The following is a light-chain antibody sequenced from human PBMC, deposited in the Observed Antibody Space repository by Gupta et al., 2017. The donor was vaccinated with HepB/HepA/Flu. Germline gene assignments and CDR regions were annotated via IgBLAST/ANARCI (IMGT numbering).Light chain of an antibody. V-gene: IGKV1-9*01. J-gene: IGKJ5*01. CDR1: QDINSY. CDR3: QQFNSYPIT. Sequence: DIPLTQSPSFLSASVGDRVTITCRASQDINSYLNWYQQKPGKAPTLLIYSASTLQGGVPSRFSGSGSGTEFTLTISSLQPEDFATYYCQQFNSYPITFGQGTRLDIK. CDR2: SAS.